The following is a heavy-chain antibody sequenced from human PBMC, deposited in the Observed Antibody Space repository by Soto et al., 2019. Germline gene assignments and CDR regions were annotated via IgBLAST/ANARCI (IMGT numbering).Heavy chain of an antibody. V-gene: IGHV5-10-1*03. J-gene: IGHJ6*02. D-gene: IGHD3-10*01. Sequence: EVQLVQSGAEVKKPGESLRISCKGSGYSFTSYWISWVRQMPGKGLEWMGRIDPSDSYTNYSPSFQGHVTISADKSISTAYLQWSSLKASDTAMYYCARFLVVRGVIIGVYYYYGMDVWGQGTTVTVSS. CDR3: ARFLVVRGVIIGVYYYYGMDV. CDR1: GYSFTSYW. CDR2: IDPSDSYT.